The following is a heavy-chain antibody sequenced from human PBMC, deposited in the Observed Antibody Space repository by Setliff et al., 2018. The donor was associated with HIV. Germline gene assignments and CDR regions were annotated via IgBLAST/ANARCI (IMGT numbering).Heavy chain of an antibody. D-gene: IGHD1-26*01. CDR3: APLVGATGAPSY. Sequence: GGSLRLSCAASGFTFSSYDMNWVRQAPGKGLEWVSYISTSGNRIHYADSVKGRFTISRDNAKNSLYLQMDSLRAEDTAVYYCAPLVGATGAPSYWGQGTLVTVSS. J-gene: IGHJ4*02. CDR1: GFTFSSYD. V-gene: IGHV3-48*03. CDR2: ISTSGNRI.